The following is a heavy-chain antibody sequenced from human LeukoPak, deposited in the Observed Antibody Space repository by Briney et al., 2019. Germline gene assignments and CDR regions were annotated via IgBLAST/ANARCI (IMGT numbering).Heavy chain of an antibody. CDR2: IYYSGST. V-gene: IGHV4-59*01. D-gene: IGHD5-18*01. CDR3: ARDQWGGYSQAFDI. Sequence: SETLSLTCTVSGGSISSYYWSWIRQPPGKGLEWIGYIYYSGSTNYNPSLKSRVTISVDTSKNQFSLKLSSVTAADTAVYYCARDQWGGYSQAFDIWGQGTMVTVSS. J-gene: IGHJ3*02. CDR1: GGSISSYY.